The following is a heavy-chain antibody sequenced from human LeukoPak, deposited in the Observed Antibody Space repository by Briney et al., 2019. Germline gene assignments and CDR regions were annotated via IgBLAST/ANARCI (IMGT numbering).Heavy chain of an antibody. J-gene: IGHJ4*02. Sequence: ASVKVSCKASGYTFTGYYMHWVRQAPGQGLEWMGWINPNSGGTNYAQKFQGRVTMARDTSISTAYMELSRLRSDDTAVYYCATLAPNYYDSSGLDYWGQGTLVTVSS. CDR1: GYTFTGYY. CDR2: INPNSGGT. V-gene: IGHV1-2*02. CDR3: ATLAPNYYDSSGLDY. D-gene: IGHD3-22*01.